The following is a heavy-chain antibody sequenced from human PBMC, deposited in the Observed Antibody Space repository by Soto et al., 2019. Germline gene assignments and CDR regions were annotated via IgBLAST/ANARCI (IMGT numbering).Heavy chain of an antibody. D-gene: IGHD6-6*01. J-gene: IGHJ4*02. CDR1: GDSVSSNSAA. CDR3: ARDPLPSYTISSGFDY. Sequence: PSQTLSLTCVISGDSVSSNSAAWNWIRQSPSRGLEWLGRTYYRSKWYNDYAVSVKSRITINPDTSKNQFSLQLNSVTPEDTAVYYCARDPLPSYTISSGFDYWGQGTLVTVST. V-gene: IGHV6-1*01. CDR2: TYYRSKWYN.